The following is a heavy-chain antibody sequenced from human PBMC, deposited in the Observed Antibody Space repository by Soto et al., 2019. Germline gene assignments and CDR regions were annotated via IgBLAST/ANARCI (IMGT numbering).Heavy chain of an antibody. CDR3: ARDQRYSNYSPVYYYYGMDV. CDR1: GGSVSSGSYY. CDR2: IYYSGST. V-gene: IGHV4-61*01. J-gene: IGHJ6*02. Sequence: SETLSLTCTVSGGSVSSGSYYWSWIRQPPGKGLEWIGYIYYSGSTKYNPSLKSRVTISVDTSKNQFSLKLSSVTAADTAVYYCARDQRYSNYSPVYYYYGMDVWGQGTTVTVSS. D-gene: IGHD4-4*01.